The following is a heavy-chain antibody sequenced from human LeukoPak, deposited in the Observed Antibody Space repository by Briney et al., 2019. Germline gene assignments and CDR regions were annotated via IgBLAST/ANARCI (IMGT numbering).Heavy chain of an antibody. V-gene: IGHV3-9*01. D-gene: IGHD1-7*01. Sequence: GRSLRLSCAASGFTFDDYAMHWVRQAPGKGLEWVSGISWNSGSIGYADSVKGRFTISRDNAKNSLYLQMNSLRAEDTALYYCAKDINYVHYYYYMDVWGKGTTVTVSS. CDR1: GFTFDDYA. CDR3: AKDINYVHYYYYMDV. J-gene: IGHJ6*03. CDR2: ISWNSGSI.